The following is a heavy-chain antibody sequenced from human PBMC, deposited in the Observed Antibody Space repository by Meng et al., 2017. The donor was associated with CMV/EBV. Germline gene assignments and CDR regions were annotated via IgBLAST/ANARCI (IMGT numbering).Heavy chain of an antibody. J-gene: IGHJ6*02. D-gene: IGHD3-3*01. Sequence: GGSLRLSCAASGFTFSSYSMNWVRQAPGKGLEWVSYISSSSSTIYYADSVKGRFTISRDNAKNSLYLQMNSLRAEDTAVYYCAREVEKWLLLVRTGHYYGMDVWGQGTTVTVSS. CDR3: AREVEKWLLLVRTGHYYGMDV. CDR2: ISSSSSTI. V-gene: IGHV3-48*04. CDR1: GFTFSSYS.